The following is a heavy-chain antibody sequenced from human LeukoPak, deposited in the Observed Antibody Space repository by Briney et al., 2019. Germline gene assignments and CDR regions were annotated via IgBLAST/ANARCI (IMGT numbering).Heavy chain of an antibody. CDR3: AKGDGQQVVRTPFDY. Sequence: PGGSLRLSCAGSGFTFSSYAMNWVRQAPGKGLEWVSVISSSGGSTYYADSVKGRFTISRDNSDNTLFLQMNSLRAQDRAIYYCAKGDGQQVVRTPFDYWGQGTLVTVSS. CDR2: ISSSGGST. CDR1: GFTFSSYA. J-gene: IGHJ4*02. V-gene: IGHV3-23*01. D-gene: IGHD6-13*01.